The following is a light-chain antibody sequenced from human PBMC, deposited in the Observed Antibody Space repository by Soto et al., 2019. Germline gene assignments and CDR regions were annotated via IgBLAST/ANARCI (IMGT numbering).Light chain of an antibody. V-gene: IGKV1-17*01. Sequence: DIQMTQSPSSLSASVGDRVTITCRASQDIQNALGRYQQKPGKAPKRLIYAASSLQSGVPSRFSGSRSGTEFTLTISSLQPEDFATYYCLQHDSNVWTFGQGTKVEIK. J-gene: IGKJ1*01. CDR2: AAS. CDR1: QDIQNA. CDR3: LQHDSNVWT.